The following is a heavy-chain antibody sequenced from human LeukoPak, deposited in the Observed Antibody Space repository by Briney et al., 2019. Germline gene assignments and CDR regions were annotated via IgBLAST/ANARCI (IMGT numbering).Heavy chain of an antibody. Sequence: SVKVSCKASGFTFTSSAMQWVRQARGQRLEWIGWIVVGSGNTNYAQKFQERVTITRDMSTSTAYMELSSLRSEDTAVYYCAAGYSSGRLFSYWGQGTLVTVSS. CDR1: GFTFTSSA. D-gene: IGHD6-19*01. V-gene: IGHV1-58*02. CDR2: IVVGSGNT. J-gene: IGHJ4*02. CDR3: AAGYSSGRLFSY.